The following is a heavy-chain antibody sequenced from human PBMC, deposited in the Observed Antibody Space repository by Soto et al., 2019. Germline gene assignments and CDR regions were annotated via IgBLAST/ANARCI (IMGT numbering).Heavy chain of an antibody. Sequence: PSQTLSLTCAITVYSVSSNSAGWIWVIQSPSRGLEWLGRTYYRSKWYYEYAVSVRGRITINPDTSKNQYSLQLNSVTPEDTAVYFCTRGEKYNGRIFEDWGQGTLVIVSS. CDR2: TYYRSKWYY. CDR1: VYSVSSNSAG. D-gene: IGHD1-26*01. CDR3: TRGEKYNGRIFED. V-gene: IGHV6-1*01. J-gene: IGHJ4*03.